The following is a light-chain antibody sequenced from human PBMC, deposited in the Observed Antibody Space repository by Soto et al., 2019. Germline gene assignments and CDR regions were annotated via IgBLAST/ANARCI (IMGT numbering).Light chain of an antibody. Sequence: DIVMTQTPLSSPVTLGQPASISCRSSQSLVDSAGNTHLSWLQQKTGQPPRLLIYKVSTRFSGVPDRCSGSGAETDFTLQISRVAAEDVGLYYCMQTAQFPRTFGQGTKVEIK. CDR2: KVS. CDR1: QSLVDSAGNTH. CDR3: MQTAQFPRT. V-gene: IGKV2-24*01. J-gene: IGKJ1*01.